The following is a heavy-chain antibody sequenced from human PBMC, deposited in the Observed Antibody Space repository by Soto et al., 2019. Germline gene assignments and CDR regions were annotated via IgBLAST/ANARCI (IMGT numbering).Heavy chain of an antibody. CDR2: INAGNGNT. Sequence: GGSVKVSCKASGYTFTSYAMHWVRQAPGQRLEWMGWINAGNGNTKYSQKFQGRVTIARDTSASTAYMELSSLRSEDTAVYYCARGFWSGYRHYGMDVWGQGTTVTVYS. V-gene: IGHV1-3*01. CDR3: ARGFWSGYRHYGMDV. D-gene: IGHD3-3*01. CDR1: GYTFTSYA. J-gene: IGHJ6*02.